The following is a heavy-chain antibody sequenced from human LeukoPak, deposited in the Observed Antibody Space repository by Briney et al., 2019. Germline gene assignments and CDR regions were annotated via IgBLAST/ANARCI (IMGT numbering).Heavy chain of an antibody. D-gene: IGHD4-17*01. CDR2: IYSSGST. CDR3: ARGAYGTQSFDY. CDR1: GGPIISNY. V-gene: IGHV4-59*01. Sequence: PSETLSLTCTVSGGPIISNYWSWIRQPPGKGLEWIGYIYSSGSTNYNPSLKSRVTISVDTARNQFSLKLSSLTAADTALYYCARGAYGTQSFDYWGQGTLVTVSS. J-gene: IGHJ4*02.